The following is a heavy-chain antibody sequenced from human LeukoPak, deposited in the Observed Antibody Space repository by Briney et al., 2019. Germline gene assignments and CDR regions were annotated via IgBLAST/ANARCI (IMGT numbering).Heavy chain of an antibody. CDR3: ARVRGSIVVDPFDY. D-gene: IGHD3-22*01. CDR2: INSDGSST. J-gene: IGHJ4*02. CDR1: GFTFSNYW. V-gene: IGHV3-74*01. Sequence: AGGSLRLSCVASGFTFSNYWMHWVRQAPGKGLVWVSRINSDGSSTSYADSVKGRFTISRDNAKNTLYLQMNSLRAEDTAVYYCARVRGSIVVDPFDYWGQGTLVTVSS.